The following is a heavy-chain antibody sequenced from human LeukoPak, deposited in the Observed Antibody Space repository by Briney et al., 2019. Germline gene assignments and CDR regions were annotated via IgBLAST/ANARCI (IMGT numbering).Heavy chain of an antibody. D-gene: IGHD2-15*01. V-gene: IGHV4-59*08. CDR1: GGSISSYY. CDR3: ARRARYCNGDSCYSTAFDV. J-gene: IGHJ3*01. CDR2: VYYSGST. Sequence: SETLSLTCTVSGGSISSYYWNWIRQPPGKGLEWIGYVYYSGSTDYNPSLKSRVTISVDTSKNQFSLKLNSVTAADTAVYYCARRARYCNGDSCYSTAFDVWGQGTVVTVSS.